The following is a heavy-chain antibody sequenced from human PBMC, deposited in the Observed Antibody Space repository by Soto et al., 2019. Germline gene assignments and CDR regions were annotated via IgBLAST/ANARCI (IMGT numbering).Heavy chain of an antibody. CDR3: AEDYSSSLDYFDY. CDR1: GFTFSSYA. Sequence: EVQLLESGGGLVQPGGSLRLSCAASGFTFSSYAMSWVRQAPGKGLEWVSAISGSGGSTYYADSVKGRFTISRDNSKNTLYLHINCLRAEDTAVYYCAEDYSSSLDYFDYWGQGTLVTVSS. J-gene: IGHJ4*02. V-gene: IGHV3-23*01. CDR2: ISGSGGST. D-gene: IGHD6-13*01.